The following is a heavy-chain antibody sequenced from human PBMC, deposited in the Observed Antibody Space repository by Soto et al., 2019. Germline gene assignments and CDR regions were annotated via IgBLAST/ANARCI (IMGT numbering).Heavy chain of an antibody. Sequence: EVQLVESGGGLVKPGGSLRLSCAASGFTFSSYSRNWVRQAPGKGLEWVSSISSSSSYIYYADSVKGRFTISRDNAKNSLYLQMNSLRAEDTAVYYCARGLMVYAAFDYWGQGTLVTVSS. CDR1: GFTFSSYS. V-gene: IGHV3-21*01. D-gene: IGHD2-8*01. CDR3: ARGLMVYAAFDY. CDR2: ISSSSSYI. J-gene: IGHJ4*02.